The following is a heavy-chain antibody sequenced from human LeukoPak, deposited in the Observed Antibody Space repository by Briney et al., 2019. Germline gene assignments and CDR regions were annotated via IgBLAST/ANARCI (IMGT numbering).Heavy chain of an antibody. J-gene: IGHJ5*02. CDR3: ATRPSSSWPENWFDP. Sequence: PGGSLRLSCAAPGFTFSSYSMNWVRQAPGKGLEWVSSISSSSSYIYYADSVKGRFTISRDNAKNSLYLQMNSLRAEDTAVYYCATRPSSSWPENWFDPWGQGTLVTVSS. CDR2: ISSSSSYI. V-gene: IGHV3-21*01. D-gene: IGHD6-13*01. CDR1: GFTFSSYS.